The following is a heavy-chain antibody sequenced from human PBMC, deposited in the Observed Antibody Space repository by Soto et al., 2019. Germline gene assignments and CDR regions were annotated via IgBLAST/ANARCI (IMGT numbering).Heavy chain of an antibody. J-gene: IGHJ1*01. CDR1: GGSFSDYY. CDR2: INHIGTT. CDR3: ARGDLKVPGH. V-gene: IGHV4-34*01. Sequence: SDTLSLTCAVYGGSFSDYYWSWIRQPPGKGLEWIGEINHIGTTNYNPSLKSRVTISVDTSKNQFSLKLSSVTAADTAVYYCARGDLKVPGHWGQGTLVTVSS.